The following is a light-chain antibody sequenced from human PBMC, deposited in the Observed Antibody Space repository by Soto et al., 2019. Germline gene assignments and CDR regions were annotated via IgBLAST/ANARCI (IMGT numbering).Light chain of an antibody. V-gene: IGKV1-13*02. Sequence: SPFSLSASLGDRFTITCLASQSISSHLNWYQQKPGKAPNLLIYDASTLERGVPSRFSGTGSGTEFTLAINSLQPEDFATYYCQQSHRSLNTFGPGTRL. CDR3: QQSHRSLNT. CDR1: QSISSH. J-gene: IGKJ5*01. CDR2: DAS.